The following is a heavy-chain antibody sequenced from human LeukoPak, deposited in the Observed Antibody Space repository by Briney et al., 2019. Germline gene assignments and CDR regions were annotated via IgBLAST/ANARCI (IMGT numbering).Heavy chain of an antibody. D-gene: IGHD6-13*01. CDR3: ARADSSLAWFDP. V-gene: IGHV4-39*07. CDR1: GGSISSSSYY. J-gene: IGHJ5*02. CDR2: IYYSGST. Sequence: SETLSLTCTVPGGSISSSSYYWGWIRQPPGKGLEWIGSIYYSGSTYYNPSLKSRVTISVDTSKNQFSLKLSSVTAADTAVYYCARADSSLAWFDPWGQGTLVTVSS.